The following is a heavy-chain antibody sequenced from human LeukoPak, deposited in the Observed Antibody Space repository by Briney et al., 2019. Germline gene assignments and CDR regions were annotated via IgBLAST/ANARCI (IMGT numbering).Heavy chain of an antibody. CDR3: ARLAVAGIVDY. J-gene: IGHJ4*02. CDR1: GGSISSYY. V-gene: IGHV4-4*07. Sequence: SETLSRNCTVSGGSISSYYWSWIRQPAGQGLEWMGRIYTSGSTNYNPSLNSRATMSVDTSKHQFSLKLSSVTAADTAVYYCARLAVAGIVDYWGQGTLVTVSS. D-gene: IGHD6-19*01. CDR2: IYTSGST.